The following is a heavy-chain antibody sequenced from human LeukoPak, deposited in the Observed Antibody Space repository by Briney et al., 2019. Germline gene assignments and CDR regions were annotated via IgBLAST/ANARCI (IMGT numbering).Heavy chain of an antibody. D-gene: IGHD2-2*01. CDR2: IYTSGST. V-gene: IGHV4-4*07. Sequence: SETLSLTCTVSGGSISSYYWSWIRQPAGKGLEWIGRIYTSGSTNYNPSLKSRVTMSVDTSKNQFSLKLRSVTAADTAVYYCARDWAGSAAADAFDIWGQGTRATVSS. CDR3: ARDWAGSAAADAFDI. J-gene: IGHJ3*02. CDR1: GGSISSYY.